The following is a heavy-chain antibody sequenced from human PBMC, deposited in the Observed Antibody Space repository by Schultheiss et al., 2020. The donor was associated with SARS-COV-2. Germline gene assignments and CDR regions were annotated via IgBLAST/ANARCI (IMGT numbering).Heavy chain of an antibody. CDR3: AVTVTPSGLDY. CDR1: GGSISSSNW. Sequence: SETLSLTCAVSGGSISSSNWWSWVRQPPGKGLEWIGYIYYSGSTYYNPSLKSRVTISVDTSKNQFSLKLSSVTAADTAVYYCAVTVTPSGLDYWGQGTLVTVSS. D-gene: IGHD4-17*01. V-gene: IGHV4-4*02. J-gene: IGHJ4*02. CDR2: IYYSGST.